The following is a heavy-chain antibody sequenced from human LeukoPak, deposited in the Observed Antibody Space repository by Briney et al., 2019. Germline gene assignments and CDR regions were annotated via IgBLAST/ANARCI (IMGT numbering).Heavy chain of an antibody. V-gene: IGHV3-48*03. CDR3: ARLDYDSSGYYYGFDP. Sequence: GGSLRLSCAASGFTFSSYEMNWVRQAPGKGLEWVSYISSSGSTIYYADSVKGRFTISRGNAKNSLYLQMNSLRAEDTAVYYCARLDYDSSGYYYGFDPWGQGTLVTVSS. CDR2: ISSSGSTI. D-gene: IGHD3-22*01. J-gene: IGHJ5*02. CDR1: GFTFSSYE.